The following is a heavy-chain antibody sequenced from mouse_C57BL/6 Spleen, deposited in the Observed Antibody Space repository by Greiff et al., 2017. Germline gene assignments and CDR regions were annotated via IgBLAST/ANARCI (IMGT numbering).Heavy chain of an antibody. CDR2: IYPGDGDT. CDR1: GYAFSSYW. CDR3: ARGGYSNSYYFDY. J-gene: IGHJ2*01. D-gene: IGHD2-5*01. V-gene: IGHV1-80*01. Sequence: QVQLQQSGAELVKPGASVKISCKASGYAFSSYWMNWVKQRPGKGLEWIGQIYPGDGDTNYNGKFKGKATLTADKSSSTAYMQLSRLTSEDSAVYFCARGGYSNSYYFDYWGQGTTLTVSS.